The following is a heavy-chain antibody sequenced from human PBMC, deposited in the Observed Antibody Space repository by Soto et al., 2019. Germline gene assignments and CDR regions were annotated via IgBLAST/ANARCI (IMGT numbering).Heavy chain of an antibody. J-gene: IGHJ5*02. V-gene: IGHV3-30*03. D-gene: IGHD1-26*01. CDR1: GFTFKNNG. CDR2: ISYHGNNQ. Sequence: PGGSLRLSCAASGFTFKNNGMHWVRQAPGKGLEWVAIISYHGNNQFYADSVKGRFTISRDNAKNSLYLQMNSLRDEDTAVYYCAREGGNLNWFDPWGQGTLVTVSS. CDR3: AREGGNLNWFDP.